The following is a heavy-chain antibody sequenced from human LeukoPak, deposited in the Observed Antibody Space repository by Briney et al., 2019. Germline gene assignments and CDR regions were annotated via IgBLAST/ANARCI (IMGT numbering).Heavy chain of an antibody. V-gene: IGHV3-23*01. CDR1: GLTFSSCV. CDR3: ARALIAARDAFDI. CDR2: ISAGADVI. J-gene: IGHJ3*02. Sequence: GGSLRLSCAASGLTFSSCVMSWVRRASGKRLEWVSGISAGADVIFYADPVKGRFTISRDNSKNTLYLQMNSLRAEDSAVYYCARALIAARDAFDIWGQGTMVTVSS. D-gene: IGHD6-13*01.